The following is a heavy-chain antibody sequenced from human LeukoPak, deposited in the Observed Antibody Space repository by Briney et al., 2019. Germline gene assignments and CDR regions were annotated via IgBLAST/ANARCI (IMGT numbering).Heavy chain of an antibody. CDR1: GFTFSNYE. CDR3: ARGWYSSGWSLDY. CDR2: ISTRATTI. V-gene: IGHV3-48*03. D-gene: IGHD6-19*01. J-gene: IGHJ4*02. Sequence: GGSLRLSCAASGFTFSNYEMNWVRQAPGKGLEWVSYISTRATTIYYTDSVKGRFTISIDNANNSLYLQMNSLRAEDAAVYYCARGWYSSGWSLDYWGQGTLVTVSS.